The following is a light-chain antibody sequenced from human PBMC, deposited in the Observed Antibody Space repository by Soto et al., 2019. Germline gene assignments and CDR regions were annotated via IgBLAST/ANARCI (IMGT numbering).Light chain of an antibody. CDR1: SSDVGAYNF. CDR3: CSYAGANNLI. V-gene: IGLV2-8*01. CDR2: DVN. Sequence: QSALTQPPSASGSPGQSVTISCTGTSSDVGAYNFVSWYQQHPGTVPKIVIYDVNKRPSGVHDRFSGSKSGNTASLPVSGLQSDDEADYYCCSYAGANNLIFGGGTKLTVL. J-gene: IGLJ2*01.